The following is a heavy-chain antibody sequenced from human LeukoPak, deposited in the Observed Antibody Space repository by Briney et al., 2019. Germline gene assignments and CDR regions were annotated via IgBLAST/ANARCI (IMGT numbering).Heavy chain of an antibody. Sequence: VASVNVSCKASGYTFTGYYMHWVRQAPRQELEWMGWINPNSGGTNYAQKFQGRVTMTRDTSISTAYMELTRLRSDDTAVYYCARDRPPRAFDIWGQGTMVTVSS. CDR3: ARDRPPRAFDI. D-gene: IGHD6-6*01. V-gene: IGHV1-2*02. J-gene: IGHJ3*02. CDR2: INPNSGGT. CDR1: GYTFTGYY.